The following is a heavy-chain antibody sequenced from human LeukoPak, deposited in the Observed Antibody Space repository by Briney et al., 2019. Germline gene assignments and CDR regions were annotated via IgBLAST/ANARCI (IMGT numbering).Heavy chain of an antibody. CDR1: GFTFSSYS. CDR3: ASPGGYYYYGMDV. D-gene: IGHD4-23*01. Sequence: PGGSLRLSCAASGFTFSSYSMNWVRQAPGKGLEWVSYISSSSTTIYYADSVKGRFTISRDNAKNTLYLQMNSLRAEDTAVYYCASPGGYYYYGMDVWGQGTTVTVSS. V-gene: IGHV3-48*04. J-gene: IGHJ6*02. CDR2: ISSSSTTI.